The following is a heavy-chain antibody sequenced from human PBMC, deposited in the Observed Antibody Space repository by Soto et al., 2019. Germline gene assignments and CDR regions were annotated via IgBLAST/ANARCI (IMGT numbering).Heavy chain of an antibody. CDR2: IIPILGIA. CDR1: GGTFSSYT. CDR3: ARDDRSPVTNYMDV. Sequence: SVKVSCKASGGTFSSYTISWVRQAPGQGLEWKGRIIPILGIANYAQKFQGRVTITAGKSTSTAYKEMSNLRSEDTAVYYCARDDRSPVTNYMDVWGKGTTVTVSS. V-gene: IGHV1-69*04. D-gene: IGHD1-1*01. J-gene: IGHJ6*03.